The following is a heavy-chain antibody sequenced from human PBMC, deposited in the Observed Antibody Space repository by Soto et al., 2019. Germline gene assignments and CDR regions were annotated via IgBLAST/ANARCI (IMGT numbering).Heavy chain of an antibody. D-gene: IGHD3-9*01. CDR1: RGSITSNW. J-gene: IGHJ4*02. Sequence: QVQLQESGPGLVEPSGTLSLPCAVSRGSITSNWWSWVRQPPGKGLEWIGEIYHSGDTRYNPSLKSRVTMSVDKSKNHLSLKLNSVTAADTAVYYCATYYDILTGYTFDSWGQGTMVTVSS. CDR3: ATYYDILTGYTFDS. V-gene: IGHV4-4*02. CDR2: IYHSGDT.